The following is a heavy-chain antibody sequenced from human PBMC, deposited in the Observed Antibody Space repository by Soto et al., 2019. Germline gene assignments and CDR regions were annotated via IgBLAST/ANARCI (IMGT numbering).Heavy chain of an antibody. D-gene: IGHD2-8*01. J-gene: IGHJ6*02. Sequence: LGESQKVSWKGSGYRFTNYWISWVRQMPGKGLEWMGRLDPSDSYTNYSTSFQGHVTISADKSISTAYLQWSTLKASDTAMYYCASGYCTNGVCYNYYYGMDVWGQGTTVTVSS. CDR3: ASGYCTNGVCYNYYYGMDV. CDR2: LDPSDSYT. V-gene: IGHV5-10-1*01. CDR1: GYRFTNYW.